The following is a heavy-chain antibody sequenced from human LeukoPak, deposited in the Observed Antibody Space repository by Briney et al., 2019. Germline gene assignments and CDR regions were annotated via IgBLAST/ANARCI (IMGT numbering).Heavy chain of an antibody. D-gene: IGHD2-15*01. CDR2: ISVSGGST. CDR1: GFTFNTYA. Sequence: AGTLRLSCAASGFTFNTYAMSWIRQAPPKGLDRVSAISVSGGSTYYYDSVKGRFTISRDNSKNMQYLQIHSVRAEDTAVYYCVKGKGSSSSSIDWWGQGTLVSVSS. CDR3: VKGKGSSSSSIDW. J-gene: IGHJ4*02. V-gene: IGHV3-23*01.